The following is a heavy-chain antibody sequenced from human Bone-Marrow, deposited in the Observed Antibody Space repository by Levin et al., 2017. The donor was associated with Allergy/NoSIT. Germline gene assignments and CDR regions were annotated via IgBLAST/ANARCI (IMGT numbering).Heavy chain of an antibody. V-gene: IGHV3-74*01. D-gene: IGHD3-3*01. J-gene: IGHJ4*02. CDR3: ARSEGGYNFWCAN. CDR2: INGDGSTT. CDR1: GFTFSSYW. Sequence: GGSLRLSCAASGFTFSSYWIHWVRQGPGKGLVWVSRINGDGSTTHYADSVKGRFTITRDNATNTLFLQMNSLRAEDLALYYCARSEGGYNFWCANWGQGTLVTVSS.